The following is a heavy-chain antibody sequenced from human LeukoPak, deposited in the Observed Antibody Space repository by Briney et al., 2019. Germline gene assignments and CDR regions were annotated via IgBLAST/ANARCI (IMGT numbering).Heavy chain of an antibody. Sequence: ASVKVSCKVSGYTLTELSMHWVRQAPGKGLEWMGGFDPEDGETIYAQKFQGRVTMTEDTSTDTAYMELSSLRSEDTAVYYCARGGRVDCSGGSCYSKHDAFDIWGQGTMVTVSS. CDR2: FDPEDGET. J-gene: IGHJ3*02. V-gene: IGHV1-24*01. CDR3: ARGGRVDCSGGSCYSKHDAFDI. D-gene: IGHD2-15*01. CDR1: GYTLTELS.